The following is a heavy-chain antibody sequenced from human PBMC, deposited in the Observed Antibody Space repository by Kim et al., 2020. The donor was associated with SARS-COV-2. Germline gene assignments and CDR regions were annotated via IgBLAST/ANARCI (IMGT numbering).Heavy chain of an antibody. CDR2: ITPSDGIT. CDR3: ARDVDRGSDYPPRGWFDP. D-gene: IGHD4-17*01. J-gene: IGHJ5*02. CDR1: GYTFTSYH. Sequence: ASVKVSCKTSGYTFTSYHIHWVRQAPGQGLQWMGIITPSDGITSYSQKFQGRVSMTRDTSTGTVFMELSSLTSEDTAVYYCARDVDRGSDYPPRGWFDPWGQGTQVTVSS. V-gene: IGHV1-46*01.